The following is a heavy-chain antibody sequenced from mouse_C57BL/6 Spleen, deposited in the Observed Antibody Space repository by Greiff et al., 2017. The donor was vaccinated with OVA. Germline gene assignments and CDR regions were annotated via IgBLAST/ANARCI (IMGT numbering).Heavy chain of an antibody. CDR2: INPSSGYT. J-gene: IGHJ4*01. V-gene: IGHV1-4*01. Sequence: QVQLKQSGAELARPGASVKMSCKASGYTFTSYTMHWVKQRPGQGLEWIGYINPSSGYTKSNQKFKDKATLTADKSYSTAYMQLSSLTSEDSAVYYCAREDGYDSWYAMDYWGQGTSVTVSS. D-gene: IGHD2-2*01. CDR1: GYTFTSYT. CDR3: AREDGYDSWYAMDY.